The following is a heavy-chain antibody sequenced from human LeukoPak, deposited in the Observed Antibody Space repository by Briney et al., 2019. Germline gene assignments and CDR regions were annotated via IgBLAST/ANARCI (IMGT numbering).Heavy chain of an antibody. D-gene: IGHD3-3*01. J-gene: IGHJ4*02. CDR3: ARDLRIARITIFGVVTPCY. CDR2: INPSGGST. CDR1: GYTFTSYY. V-gene: IGHV1-46*01. Sequence: ASVKVSCKASGYTFTSYYMHWVRQAPGQGLEWMGIINPSGGSTSYAQKFQGRVTMTRDTSTSTVYMELSSLRSEDTAVYYCARDLRIARITIFGVVTPCYWGQGTLVTVSS.